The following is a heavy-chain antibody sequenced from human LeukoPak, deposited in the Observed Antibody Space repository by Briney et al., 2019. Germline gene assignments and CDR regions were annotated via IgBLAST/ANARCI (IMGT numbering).Heavy chain of an antibody. Sequence: GGSLKLSCAASGFGFSASSIHWVRQAPGSGLEWIALIRDKAHNYVTAYIRSVRGRFTLSRDDSKNTAYLKMDSLKIEDTAIYFCVRADRGNSFDYWGQGALVTVSS. CDR1: GFGFSASS. J-gene: IGHJ4*01. CDR3: VRADRGNSFDY. CDR2: IRDKAHNYVT. V-gene: IGHV3-73*01. D-gene: IGHD1-7*01.